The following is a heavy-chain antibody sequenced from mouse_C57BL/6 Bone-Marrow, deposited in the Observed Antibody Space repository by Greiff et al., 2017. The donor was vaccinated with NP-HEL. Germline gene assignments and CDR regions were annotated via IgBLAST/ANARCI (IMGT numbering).Heavy chain of an antibody. CDR1: GYTFTEYT. D-gene: IGHD1-1*01. CDR2: FYPGSGSI. J-gene: IGHJ2*01. Sequence: QVQLKQSGAELVKPGASVKLSCKASGYTFTEYTIHWVKQRPGQGLEWIGWFYPGSGSIKYNEKFKDKATLTADKSSSTVYMELSRLTSEDSAVYFCARHEDPHYYGRSYDYWGQGTTLTVSS. V-gene: IGHV1-62-2*01. CDR3: ARHEDPHYYGRSYDY.